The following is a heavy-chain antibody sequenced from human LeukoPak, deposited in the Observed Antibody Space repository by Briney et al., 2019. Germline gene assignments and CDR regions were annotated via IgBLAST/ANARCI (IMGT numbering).Heavy chain of an antibody. J-gene: IGHJ4*02. CDR3: ARDTRSYDTSGYYYFDY. V-gene: IGHV4-39*02. CDR1: GDSINSNNYY. Sequence: SETLSLTCTVSGDSINSNNYYWGWIRQPPGKGLEWIGSIYDSGSTYYNPSLKSRVTISVDTSKNQFSLRLSSVTAADTAVYYCARDTRSYDTSGYYYFDYWGQGALVTVSS. D-gene: IGHD3-22*01. CDR2: IYDSGST.